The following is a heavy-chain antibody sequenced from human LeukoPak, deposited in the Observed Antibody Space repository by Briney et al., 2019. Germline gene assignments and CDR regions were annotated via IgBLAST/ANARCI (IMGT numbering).Heavy chain of an antibody. CDR3: ARGRKTGGGYCSSSSCYAFDI. V-gene: IGHV1-2*04. Sequence: ASVKVSCKASGFTFTSYDINWVRQASGQGLEWMGWINPNSGGTNYAQKFQGWVTMTRDTSISTAYMELSRLRSDDTAVYYCARGRKTGGGYCSSSSCYAFDIWGQGTMVTVSS. CDR1: GFTFTSYD. J-gene: IGHJ3*02. CDR2: INPNSGGT. D-gene: IGHD2-2*01.